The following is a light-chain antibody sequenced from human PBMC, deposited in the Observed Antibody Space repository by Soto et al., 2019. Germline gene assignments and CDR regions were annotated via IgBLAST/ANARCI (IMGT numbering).Light chain of an antibody. CDR2: ESS. J-gene: IGKJ5*01. CDR1: QSFVSDY. CDR3: QQRSHAIT. V-gene: IGKV3D-20*02. Sequence: VLTQSPGTLSLSPGERATLSCRASQSFVSDYLAWYQQKPGQAPRLLIYESSSRATGIPDRFSGSGSGTDFPLTISSLEPEDVADYYRQQRSHAITFGQGTRLEIK.